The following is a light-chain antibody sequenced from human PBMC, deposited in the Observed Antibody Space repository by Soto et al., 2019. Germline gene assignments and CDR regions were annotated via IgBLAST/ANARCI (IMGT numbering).Light chain of an antibody. V-gene: IGLV2-14*01. CDR2: EIR. Sequence: QSALTQPASVSGSPGQSITISCTGSTSDIGYYNYVSWYQQHPDKAPKLLIYEIRNRPLGVSNRFSGSKSGNTASLTISGLQAEDEADYYCASYSSSGTLVVFGGGTQLTVL. CDR3: ASYSSSGTLVV. J-gene: IGLJ2*01. CDR1: TSDIGYYNY.